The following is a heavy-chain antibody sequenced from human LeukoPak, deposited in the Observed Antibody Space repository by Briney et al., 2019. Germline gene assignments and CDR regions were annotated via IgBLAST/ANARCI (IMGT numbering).Heavy chain of an antibody. D-gene: IGHD5-18*01. V-gene: IGHV4-31*03. J-gene: IGHJ4*02. CDR3: AQMDTAMGMH. CDR2: IYYSGST. Sequence: SETLSLTCTVSGGSISSGGYYWSWIRQHPGKGLEWIGYIYYSGSTYYNPSLKSRVTISVDTSKKQFSLKLRSVTAADTAVYYCAQMDTAMGMHWGQGTLVTVSS. CDR1: GGSISSGGYY.